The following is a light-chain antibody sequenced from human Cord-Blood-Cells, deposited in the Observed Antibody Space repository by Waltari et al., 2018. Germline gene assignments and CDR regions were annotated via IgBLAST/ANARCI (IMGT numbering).Light chain of an antibody. CDR1: QGISSY. V-gene: IGKV1-9*01. CDR3: QQLNSYPIT. CDR2: AAS. Sequence: DIDLTTTPSFLTASVRDRVNITCRASQGISSYLAWYQQKPGKAPKLLIYAASTLQSGVPSRFSGSGSGTEFTLTISSLQPEDFATYYCQQLNSYPITFGQGTRLEIK. J-gene: IGKJ5*01.